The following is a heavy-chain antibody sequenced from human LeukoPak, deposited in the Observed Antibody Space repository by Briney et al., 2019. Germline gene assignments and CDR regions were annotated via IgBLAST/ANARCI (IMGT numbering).Heavy chain of an antibody. CDR2: ISGSGGST. CDR1: GFTFSGYA. CDR3: AKGTYYDFWSGYPLPYYFDY. D-gene: IGHD3-3*01. Sequence: HAGGSLRLSCAASGFTFSGYAMSWVRQAPGKGLEWVSAISGSGGSTYYADSVKGRFTISRDNSKNTLYLQMNSLRAEDTAVYYCAKGTYYDFWSGYPLPYYFDYWGQGTLVTVSS. V-gene: IGHV3-23*01. J-gene: IGHJ4*02.